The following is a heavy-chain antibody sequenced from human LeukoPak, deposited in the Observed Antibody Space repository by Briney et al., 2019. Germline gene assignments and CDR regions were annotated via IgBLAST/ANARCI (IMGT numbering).Heavy chain of an antibody. V-gene: IGHV4-59*02. CDR2: IYYTGRT. CDR1: GGSVSSYY. D-gene: IGHD3-9*01. J-gene: IGHJ4*02. Sequence: PSETLSLTCTVSGGSVSSYYWGWMRQPPGKGLEWIGYIYYTGRTSYNPSLKSRITISVDTSKNQFSLNLNSVTAADTAVYYCARYHNTGLDYWGQGSLVTVSS. CDR3: ARYHNTGLDY.